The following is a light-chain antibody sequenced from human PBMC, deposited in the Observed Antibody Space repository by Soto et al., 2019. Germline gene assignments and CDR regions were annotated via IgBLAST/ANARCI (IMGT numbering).Light chain of an antibody. V-gene: IGKV1-5*01. Sequence: DIQMTQSPSSLSASVGYRVTITCRASQSISRWLAWYQEKPGKAPKVLIYDASNLESGVPSRFSGSGSGTEFTLTISRLQPDDFATYYCQQYSSYWTFGQGTKVDIK. J-gene: IGKJ1*01. CDR3: QQYSSYWT. CDR2: DAS. CDR1: QSISRW.